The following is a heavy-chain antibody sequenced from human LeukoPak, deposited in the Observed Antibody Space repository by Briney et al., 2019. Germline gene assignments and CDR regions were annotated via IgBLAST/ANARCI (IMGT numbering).Heavy chain of an antibody. D-gene: IGHD3-16*01. CDR2: IYYSGST. V-gene: IGHV4-59*12. J-gene: IGHJ4*02. CDR3: ARDPWGSLGFFDY. Sequence: PSETLSLTCTVSGGSISSYYWSWIRQPPGKGLEWIGYIYYSGSTNYNPSLKSRVTMSVDTSKNQFSLKLSSVTAADTAVYYCARDPWGSLGFFDYWGQGTLVTVSS. CDR1: GGSISSYY.